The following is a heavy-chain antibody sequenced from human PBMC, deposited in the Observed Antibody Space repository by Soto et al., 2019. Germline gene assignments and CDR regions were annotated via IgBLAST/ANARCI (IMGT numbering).Heavy chain of an antibody. CDR1: GFTFSSYG. CDR3: AKDRRRIEVVAASTIDY. D-gene: IGHD2-15*01. Sequence: QVQLVESGGGVVQPGRSLRLSCAASGFTFSSYGMHWVRQAPGKGLEWVALIAHDGSNKYYADSVKGRFTISRDNPKNTLYLQMNRLRGEDTAVYYCAKDRRRIEVVAASTIDYWGQGTLVTVSS. CDR2: IAHDGSNK. V-gene: IGHV3-30*18. J-gene: IGHJ4*02.